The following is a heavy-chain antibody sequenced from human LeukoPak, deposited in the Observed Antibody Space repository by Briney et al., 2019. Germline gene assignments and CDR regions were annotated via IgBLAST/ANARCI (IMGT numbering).Heavy chain of an antibody. CDR1: GFSFSGYA. CDR3: AKGKTYCGGDCYNY. Sequence: GGSLRLSCPPSGFSFSGYAMSWVRQAPLKGLECVSSSSGSGDSTYYADSVKGRFTISRDNSKNTLYLQMNSLRVEDTAIYYCAKGKTYCGGDCYNYWGQGTPVTVSS. D-gene: IGHD2-21*02. V-gene: IGHV3-23*01. J-gene: IGHJ4*02. CDR2: SSGSGDST.